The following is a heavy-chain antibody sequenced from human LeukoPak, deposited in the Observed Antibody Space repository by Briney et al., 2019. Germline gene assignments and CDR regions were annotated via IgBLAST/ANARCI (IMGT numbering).Heavy chain of an antibody. CDR1: GFTFSSYW. V-gene: IGHV3-7*01. Sequence: GGSLRLSCAASGFTFSSYWMSWVRQAPGKGLEWVANMKQDGSEKYYVDSVRGRFTISRDNAKNSVHLQMNSLRAEDTAVYYCARGHLYGDYETVDYWGQGTLVTVSS. CDR2: MKQDGSEK. D-gene: IGHD4-17*01. J-gene: IGHJ4*02. CDR3: ARGHLYGDYETVDY.